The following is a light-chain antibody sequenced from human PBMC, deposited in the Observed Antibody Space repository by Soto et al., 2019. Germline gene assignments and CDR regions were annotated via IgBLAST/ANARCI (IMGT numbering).Light chain of an antibody. V-gene: IGKV1-12*01. Sequence: DIQMTQSPSSVSASVGDRVTITCRASQGISRWLAWYQQRPGKAPKLLIYAASDLQSGVPSRFSGSGSGTDFTLTISSLRPEDFATYYCQQANSFPPTFGQGTKVEIK. J-gene: IGKJ1*01. CDR3: QQANSFPPT. CDR1: QGISRW. CDR2: AAS.